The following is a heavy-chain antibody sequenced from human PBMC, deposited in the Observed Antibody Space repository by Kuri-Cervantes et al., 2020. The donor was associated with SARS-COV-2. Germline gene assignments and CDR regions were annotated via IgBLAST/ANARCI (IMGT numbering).Heavy chain of an antibody. V-gene: IGHV1-58*01. D-gene: IGHD6-19*01. Sequence: SVKVSCKASGFTFTSSAVQWVRQARGQRLEWIGWIVVGSGNTDYAQNFQGRVTITADTSTSTAYVELSSLRSEDTAVYHCARETSRTSGTGYYFDYWGQGTLVTVSS. CDR2: IVVGSGNT. J-gene: IGHJ4*02. CDR3: ARETSRTSGTGYYFDY. CDR1: GFTFTSSA.